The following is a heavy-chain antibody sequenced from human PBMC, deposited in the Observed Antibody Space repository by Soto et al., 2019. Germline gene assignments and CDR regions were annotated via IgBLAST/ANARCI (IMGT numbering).Heavy chain of an antibody. CDR3: TKEGGTIYFDS. CDR2: VNWDGTTT. CDR1: GFIFHDFT. J-gene: IGHJ4*02. Sequence: EVQLVEYGGVAVEPGGSLRLSCAASGFIFHDFTMHWVRQVPGKGLEWVSLVNWDGTTTYYADSVRGRFTISRDNRGQSLYLQMNSLRSEDTAIYYCTKEGGTIYFDSWGPGTLVTVSS. D-gene: IGHD1-1*01. V-gene: IGHV3-43*01.